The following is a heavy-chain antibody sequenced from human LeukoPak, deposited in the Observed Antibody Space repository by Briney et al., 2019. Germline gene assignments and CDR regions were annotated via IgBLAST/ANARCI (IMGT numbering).Heavy chain of an antibody. CDR2: IQATGNA. V-gene: IGHV4-4*07. CDR1: GDSLSSYY. J-gene: IGHJ2*01. CDR3: ARDPGYYNHDWYFDL. Sequence: PSETLSLTCTVSGDSLSSYYWFYIRQPAGKGLEWIGGIQATGNADYNPSLKSRVTMSVDTSKNQFSLRLTSVTAAETAVYYCARDPGYYNHDWYFDLWGRGTLVTVSS. D-gene: IGHD4-17*01.